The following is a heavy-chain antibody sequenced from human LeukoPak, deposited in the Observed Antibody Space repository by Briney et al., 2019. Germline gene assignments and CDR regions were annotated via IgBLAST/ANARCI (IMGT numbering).Heavy chain of an antibody. CDR3: AKFFKGYSGYDSDY. V-gene: IGHV3-11*01. D-gene: IGHD5-12*01. CDR2: ISSSGSTI. CDR1: GFIVSNNY. Sequence: GGSLRLSCAASGFIVSNNYMSWIRQAPGKGLEWVSYISSSGSTIYYADSVKGRFTISRDNAKNSLYLQMNSLRAEDTALYYCAKFFKGYSGYDSDYWGQGTLVTVSS. J-gene: IGHJ4*02.